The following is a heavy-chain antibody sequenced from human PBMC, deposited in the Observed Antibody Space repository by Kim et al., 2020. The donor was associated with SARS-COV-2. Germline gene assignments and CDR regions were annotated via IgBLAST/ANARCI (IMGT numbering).Heavy chain of an antibody. V-gene: IGHV3-48*02. D-gene: IGHD6-6*01. Sequence: GGSLRLSCAASGFTFTSYSMNWVRQAPGKGLEWLSYISGSSSTIYYADSVKGRFTISRDNAKNSLYLQMNSLTDEDTAVYYCARVLRIAALRVGFDIWGQGTMVTISS. CDR3: ARVLRIAALRVGFDI. CDR1: GFTFTSYS. J-gene: IGHJ3*02. CDR2: ISGSSSTI.